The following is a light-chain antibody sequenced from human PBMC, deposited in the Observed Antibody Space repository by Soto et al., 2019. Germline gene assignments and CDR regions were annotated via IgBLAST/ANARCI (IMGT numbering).Light chain of an antibody. J-gene: IGKJ3*01. CDR1: QSVSSN. V-gene: IGKV3D-15*01. CDR3: QQYNNWPFT. CDR2: GAS. Sequence: EIVMTQSPATLSVSPGERATLSCRASQSVSSNLAWYQQKPGQVPRPLIYGASTRATGIPARFSGSRSGTEFTLTISSLQSEDFAVYYCQQYNNWPFTFGPGTKVDIK.